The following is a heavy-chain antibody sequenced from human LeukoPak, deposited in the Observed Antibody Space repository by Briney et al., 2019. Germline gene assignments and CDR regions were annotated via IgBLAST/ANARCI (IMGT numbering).Heavy chain of an antibody. CDR3: AAKWLLRRY. V-gene: IGHV3-30*14. CDR1: GFIFSNYA. CDR2: VLYDGETK. D-gene: IGHD3-22*01. Sequence: GGSLRLSCAASGFIFSNYALHWVRQAPGKGLEWVAVVLYDGETKYYADSVKGRFTISRDNSKNTLYLQMNSLRVEDTAVYYCAAKWLLRRYWGQGTLVTVSS. J-gene: IGHJ4*02.